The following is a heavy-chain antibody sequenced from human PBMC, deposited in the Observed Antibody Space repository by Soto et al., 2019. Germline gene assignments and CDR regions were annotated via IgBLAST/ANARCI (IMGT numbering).Heavy chain of an antibody. J-gene: IGHJ3*02. CDR1: GFTFSSYG. V-gene: IGHV3-33*01. D-gene: IGHD3-16*02. Sequence: GGSLRLSCAASGFTFSSYGMHWVRQAPGKGLEWVAVIWYDGSNKYYADSAKGRFTISRDNSKNTLYLQMNSLRAEDTAVYYCARDPGYYDYIWGSYRYEGAFDIWGQGTMVTVSS. CDR3: ARDPGYYDYIWGSYRYEGAFDI. CDR2: IWYDGSNK.